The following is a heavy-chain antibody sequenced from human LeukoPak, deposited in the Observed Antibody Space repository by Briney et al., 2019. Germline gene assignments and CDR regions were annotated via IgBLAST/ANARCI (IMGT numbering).Heavy chain of an antibody. V-gene: IGHV3-33*01. D-gene: IGHD6-13*01. CDR1: GFTFSTYG. CDR3: ATTPGSSWYEGLAL. CDR2: IWYDGSKK. Sequence: QPGRSLRLSCAASGFTFSTYGMHWVRQAPGKGLEWVAVIWYDGSKKYYADSVKGRFTISRDNSKNTLYLQMNSLRAEDTAVYYCATTPGSSWYEGLALWGQGTLVTVSS. J-gene: IGHJ4*02.